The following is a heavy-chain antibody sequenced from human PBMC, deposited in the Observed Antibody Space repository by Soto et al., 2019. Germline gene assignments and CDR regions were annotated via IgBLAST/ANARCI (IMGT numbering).Heavy chain of an antibody. CDR1: GFTFSSYG. Sequence: QVQLMESGGGVVQPGRSLRLSCAASGFTFSSYGMHWVRQAPGKGLEWVAVISYDGSNKYYADSVKGRFTISRDNSKNTLYLQMNSLRAEDTAVYYCAKESVAGTRDYYYGMDVWGQGTTVTVSS. D-gene: IGHD6-19*01. J-gene: IGHJ6*02. CDR3: AKESVAGTRDYYYGMDV. V-gene: IGHV3-30*18. CDR2: ISYDGSNK.